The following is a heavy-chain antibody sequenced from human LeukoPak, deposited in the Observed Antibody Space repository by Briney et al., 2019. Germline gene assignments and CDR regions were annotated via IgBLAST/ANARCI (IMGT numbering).Heavy chain of an antibody. V-gene: IGHV4-34*01. Sequence: RPSETLSLTCAVYGGSFSGYYWSWIRQPPGKGLEWIGEINHSGSTNYNPSLKSRVTISVDTSKNQFSPKLSSVTAADTAVYYCASRSSGYYNRGQGTLVTVSS. D-gene: IGHD3-22*01. CDR1: GGSFSGYY. J-gene: IGHJ4*02. CDR3: ASRSSGYYN. CDR2: INHSGST.